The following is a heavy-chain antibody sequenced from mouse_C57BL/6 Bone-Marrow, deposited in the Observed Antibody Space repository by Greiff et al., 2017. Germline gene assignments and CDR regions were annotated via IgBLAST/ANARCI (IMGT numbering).Heavy chain of an antibody. V-gene: IGHV1-59*01. CDR3: ASWYFDV. Sequence: QVLLQQSGAELVRPGTSVKLSCKASGYTFTSYWMHWVKQRPGQGLEWIGVIDPSDSYTNYNQKFKGKATLTVDTSSSTAYMQRSSLTSEDSAVYYCASWYFDVWGTGTTVTVSS. J-gene: IGHJ1*03. CDR1: GYTFTSYW. CDR2: IDPSDSYT.